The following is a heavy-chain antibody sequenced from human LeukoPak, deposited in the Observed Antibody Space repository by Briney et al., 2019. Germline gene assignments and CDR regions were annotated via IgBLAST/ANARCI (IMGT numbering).Heavy chain of an antibody. V-gene: IGHV4-34*01. Sequence: SETLSLTCAVYGGSFSGYYWSWIRQPPGKGLEWIGEINHSGSTNYNPSLKSRVTISVDTSKNQFSLKLSSVTAADPAVYYCARYDGYLDYWGQGTLVTVSS. CDR3: ARYDGYLDY. D-gene: IGHD1-1*01. J-gene: IGHJ4*02. CDR1: GGSFSGYY. CDR2: INHSGST.